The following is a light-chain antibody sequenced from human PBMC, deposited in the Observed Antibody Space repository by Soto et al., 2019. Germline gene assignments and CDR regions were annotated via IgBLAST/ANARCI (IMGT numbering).Light chain of an antibody. V-gene: IGKV1-9*01. Sequence: DIQLTQSPFFLSASVGDRVTITCRASQGIRSYLAWYQQRPGKAPELLIYGASTLRTGVASRFSGSGSGTEFTRTISRLQPEDFATYFCQHLKICPPLFTFVPGTKVDI. CDR3: QHLKICPPLFT. J-gene: IGKJ3*01. CDR2: GAS. CDR1: QGIRSY.